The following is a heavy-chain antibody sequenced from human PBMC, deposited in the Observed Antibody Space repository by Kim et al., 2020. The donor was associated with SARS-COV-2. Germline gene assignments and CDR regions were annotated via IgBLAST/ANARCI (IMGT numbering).Heavy chain of an antibody. CDR1: GFTFSSYA. CDR2: ISGSGGST. CDR3: AKGGFDWWMNWFDP. J-gene: IGHJ5*02. V-gene: IGHV3-23*01. Sequence: GGSLRLSCAASGFTFSSYAMSWVRQAPGKGLEWVSAISGSGGSTYYADSVKGRFTISRDNSKNTLYLQMNSLIAEDTAVYYCAKGGFDWWMNWFDPWGQGTLVTVSS. D-gene: IGHD3-9*01.